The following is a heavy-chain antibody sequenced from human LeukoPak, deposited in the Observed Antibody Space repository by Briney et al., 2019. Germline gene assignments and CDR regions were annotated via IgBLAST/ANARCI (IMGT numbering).Heavy chain of an antibody. CDR3: ARDFLREWQQLHLDY. V-gene: IGHV3-48*01. CDR2: ISSSGSTI. D-gene: IGHD6-13*01. CDR1: GFTFSSYS. J-gene: IGHJ4*02. Sequence: GGSLRLSCAASGFTFSSYSMNWVRQAPGKGLEWVSYISSSGSTIYYADSVKGRFTISRDNSKNKNTLYLQMNSLRAEDTAVYYCARDFLREWQQLHLDYWGQGTLVTVSS.